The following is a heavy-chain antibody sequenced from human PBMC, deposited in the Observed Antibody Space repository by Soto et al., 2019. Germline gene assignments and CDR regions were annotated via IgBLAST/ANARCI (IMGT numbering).Heavy chain of an antibody. D-gene: IGHD7-27*01. J-gene: IGHJ3*02. CDR1: GFTFSSYA. CDR2: ISGSGGST. V-gene: IGHV3-23*01. Sequence: GESLKISCAASGFTFSSYAMSWVRQAPGKGLEWVSAISGSGGSTYYADSVEGRFTISRDNSKKTLYLQMNSLRAEDTAVYYCAKVTTGELTDAFDIWGQGTMVTVSS. CDR3: AKVTTGELTDAFDI.